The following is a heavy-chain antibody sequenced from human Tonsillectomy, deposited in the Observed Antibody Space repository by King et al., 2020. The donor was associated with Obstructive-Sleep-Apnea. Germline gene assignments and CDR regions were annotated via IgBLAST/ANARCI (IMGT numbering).Heavy chain of an antibody. Sequence: QLQESGPGLVKPSETLSLTCTVSDVSISTYYWSLIWQPPGKGRGWCWYIFYSGSTNYNPSLKSRVTISLDTSKNQFFLKLSSVTAADTAVYYCARGYSSSRFYFDYWGQGSLVTVSS. V-gene: IGHV4-59*08. CDR3: ARGYSSSRFYFDY. D-gene: IGHD6-13*01. CDR1: DVSISTYY. CDR2: IFYSGST. J-gene: IGHJ4*02.